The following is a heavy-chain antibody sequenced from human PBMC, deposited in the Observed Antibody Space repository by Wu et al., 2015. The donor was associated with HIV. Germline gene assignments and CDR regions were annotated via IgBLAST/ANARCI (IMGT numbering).Heavy chain of an antibody. CDR3: ARGRYSGYDSPRVYYYYMDV. Sequence: QVQLVQSGAGVRKPGSSVMVSCKASGDTFNKYAINWVRQAPGQGLEWMGGIVPVYNIPNYAEEFQDRVTITADRSTSTAYMELSSLRSADTAIYYCARGRYSGYDSPRVYYYYMDVWGLGTTVIVSS. J-gene: IGHJ6*03. D-gene: IGHD5-12*01. V-gene: IGHV1-69*14. CDR2: IVPVYNIP. CDR1: GDTFNKYA.